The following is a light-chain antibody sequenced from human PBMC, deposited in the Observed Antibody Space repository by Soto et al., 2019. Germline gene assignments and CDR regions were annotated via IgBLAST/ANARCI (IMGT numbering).Light chain of an antibody. CDR1: QSISNS. CDR3: QQYNNWPLT. J-gene: IGKJ4*01. CDR2: GAS. Sequence: EIVLTQSPATLSLSPGERATLSCRASQSISNSLAWYQQKPGQAPRLLIYGASTRATGIPARFSGSGSGTEFTLTISSLQSEDFAVYYCQQYNNWPLTFGGGTKVDIK. V-gene: IGKV3-15*01.